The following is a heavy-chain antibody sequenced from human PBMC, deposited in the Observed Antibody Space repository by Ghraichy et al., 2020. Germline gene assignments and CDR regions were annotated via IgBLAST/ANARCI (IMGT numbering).Heavy chain of an antibody. CDR1: GFSLSNARMG. J-gene: IGHJ4*02. Sequence: SGPTLVKPTETLTLTCTVSGFSLSNARMGVSWIRQPPGKALEWLAHIFSNDDKSYSTSLKSRLTISEDTSKSQVVLTMTNMDPVDTATYYWARIHSSGWYPWDYWGQGTLVTVSS. D-gene: IGHD6-19*01. CDR2: IFSNDDK. V-gene: IGHV2-26*01. CDR3: ARIHSSGWYPWDY.